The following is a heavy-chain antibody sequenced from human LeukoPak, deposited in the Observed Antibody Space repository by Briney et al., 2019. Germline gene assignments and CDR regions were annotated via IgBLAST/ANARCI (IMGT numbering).Heavy chain of an antibody. CDR1: GFTFSSYA. CDR3: AKDQSMVRGVFDY. CDR2: ISSNGGST. D-gene: IGHD3-10*01. J-gene: IGHJ4*02. Sequence: GGSLRLSCAASGFTFSSYAMHWVRQAPGKGLEYVSAISSNGGSTYYANSVKGRFTISRDNSKNTLYLQMNSLRAEDTAVYYCAKDQSMVRGVFDYWGQGTLVTVSS. V-gene: IGHV3-64*01.